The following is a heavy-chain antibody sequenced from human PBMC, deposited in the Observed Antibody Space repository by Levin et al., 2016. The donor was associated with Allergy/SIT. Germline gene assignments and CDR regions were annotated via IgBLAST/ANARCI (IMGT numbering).Heavy chain of an antibody. D-gene: IGHD5-18*01. Sequence: WVRQAPGQGLEWMGWIIPNSGATNYAQKFQGRVTMTSDTSISTAYMELSRLRSDDPAMFYCARANSAMADAFDIWGQGTMVTVSS. V-gene: IGHV1-2*02. J-gene: IGHJ3*02. CDR2: IIPNSGAT. CDR3: ARANSAMADAFDI.